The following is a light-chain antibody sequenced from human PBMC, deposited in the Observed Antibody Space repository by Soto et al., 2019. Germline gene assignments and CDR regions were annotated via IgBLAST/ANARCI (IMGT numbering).Light chain of an antibody. CDR2: DVS. CDR3: SSYTSSSTDV. J-gene: IGLJ1*01. CDR1: SSDVGGYNY. Sequence: QSVLTQPASVSGSPGQSITISCTGTSSDVGGYNYVSWYQQHPGKAPKLMIYDVSNRPSGVSSRFSGSKSGNMASLTISGLQAEDEADYYCSSYTSSSTDVFGTGTKVTVL. V-gene: IGLV2-14*01.